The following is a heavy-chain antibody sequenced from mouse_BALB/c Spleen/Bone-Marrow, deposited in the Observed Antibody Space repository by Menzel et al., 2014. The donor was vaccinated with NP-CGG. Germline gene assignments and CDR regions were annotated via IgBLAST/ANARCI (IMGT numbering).Heavy chain of an antibody. V-gene: IGHV2-9*02. CDR2: IWAGGST. CDR1: GFSLTSYG. J-gene: IGHJ4*01. CDR3: ARGYYYGSTYYYAMDY. Sequence: QVQLKDSGPGLVAPSQSLSITCTVSGFSLTSYGVHWVRQPPGKGLEWLGVIWAGGSTNYNSALMSRLSISKDNSKSQVFLKMNSLQTADTAMYYCARGYYYGSTYYYAMDYWGQGTSVTVSS. D-gene: IGHD1-1*01.